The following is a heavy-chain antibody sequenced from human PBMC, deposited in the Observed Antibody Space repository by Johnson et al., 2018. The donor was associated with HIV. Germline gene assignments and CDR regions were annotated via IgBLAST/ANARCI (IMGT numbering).Heavy chain of an antibody. Sequence: VQLVESGGGVVQPGRSLRLSCAASGFTFSSYAMHWVRQAPGKGLEWVAVISYDGSHKYYADSVKGRFNISRDNTNNTLLLQMNILRADDTAVYYCAKDSTITIFGVVTSPYGFDVWGQGTMVTVSS. V-gene: IGHV3-30*04. J-gene: IGHJ3*01. CDR3: AKDSTITIFGVVTSPYGFDV. CDR2: ISYDGSHK. D-gene: IGHD3-3*01. CDR1: GFTFSSYA.